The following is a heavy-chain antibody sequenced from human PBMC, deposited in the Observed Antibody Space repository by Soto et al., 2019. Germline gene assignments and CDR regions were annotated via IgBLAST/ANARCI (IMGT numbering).Heavy chain of an antibody. J-gene: IGHJ3*02. CDR3: ARGGRRRDGNRSPPKSGRAFDI. D-gene: IGHD1-26*01. Sequence: PSETLSLTCAVYGGSFSGYYWSWIRQPPGKGLEWIGEINHSGSTNYNPSLKSRVTISVDTSKNQFSLKLSSVTAADTAVYYCARGGRRRDGNRSPPKSGRAFDIWGKGTRAT. V-gene: IGHV4-34*01. CDR2: INHSGST. CDR1: GGSFSGYY.